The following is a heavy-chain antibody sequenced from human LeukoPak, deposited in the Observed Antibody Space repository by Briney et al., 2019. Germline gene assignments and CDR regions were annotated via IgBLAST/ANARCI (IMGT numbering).Heavy chain of an antibody. Sequence: ASVKVSCKASGYTFIAYYIHWVRQAPGQGLEWMGWINPNSGGTKSAQKFQGRVTMTRDTSISTAYMELNSLRSEDTAVYYCATVVGFGELPYDYWGQGTLVTVSS. CDR1: GYTFIAYY. CDR3: ATVVGFGELPYDY. D-gene: IGHD3-10*01. J-gene: IGHJ4*02. V-gene: IGHV1-2*02. CDR2: INPNSGGT.